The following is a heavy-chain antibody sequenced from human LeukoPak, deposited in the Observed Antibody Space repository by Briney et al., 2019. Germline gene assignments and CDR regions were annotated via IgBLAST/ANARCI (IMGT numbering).Heavy chain of an antibody. CDR3: TRGTTAEAGIDY. V-gene: IGHV3-74*01. Sequence: GGSLRLSCAASGFNFSSYWMHWVRQAPGKGPVWVAHIDSDGSSTTYGDPAKGRFTISRDNAKKTLYLQMNSLRVEDTAVYYCTRGTTAEAGIDYWGQGTLVTVSS. CDR1: GFNFSSYW. CDR2: IDSDGSST. D-gene: IGHD6-19*01. J-gene: IGHJ4*02.